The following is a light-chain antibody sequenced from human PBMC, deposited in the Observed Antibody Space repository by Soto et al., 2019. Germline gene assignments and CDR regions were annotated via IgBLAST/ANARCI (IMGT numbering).Light chain of an antibody. CDR1: QGTTYY. CDR2: AAS. Sequence: DIQMTQSPSSLSASVGDRVTITCRASQGTTYYLAWYQQKPGKVPKLLIYAASTFQSGVPSRFRGGGSGADFTRTSISLQSEDVATYYCQNYNRAPLTFGGGTKVEIK. CDR3: QNYNRAPLT. J-gene: IGKJ4*01. V-gene: IGKV1-27*01.